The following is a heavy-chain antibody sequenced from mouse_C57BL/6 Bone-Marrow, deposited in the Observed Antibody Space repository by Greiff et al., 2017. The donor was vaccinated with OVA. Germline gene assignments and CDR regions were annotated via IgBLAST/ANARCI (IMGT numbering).Heavy chain of an antibody. D-gene: IGHD2-3*01. CDR1: GYTFTSYG. J-gene: IGHJ1*03. Sequence: VKVVESGAELARPGASVKLSCKASGYTFTSYGISWVKQRTGQGLEWIGEIYPRSGNTYYNEKFKGKATLTADKSSSTAYMELRSLTSEDSAVYFCARDGYHWYFDVWGTGTTVTVSS. V-gene: IGHV1-81*01. CDR3: ARDGYHWYFDV. CDR2: IYPRSGNT.